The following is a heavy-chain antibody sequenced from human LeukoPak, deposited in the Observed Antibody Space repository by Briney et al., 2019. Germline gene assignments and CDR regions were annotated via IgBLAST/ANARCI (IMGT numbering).Heavy chain of an antibody. Sequence: SETLSLTCTVSGGSVSSYYWSWIRQSPGKGLEWIGEINHSGSANYNSSLKNRVTMSVDTSKNQFSLKLSSVTAADTAVYYCARLWLRSYFDYWGQGTLVTVSS. CDR3: ARLWLRSYFDY. J-gene: IGHJ4*02. D-gene: IGHD5-12*01. V-gene: IGHV4-34*01. CDR1: GGSVSSYY. CDR2: INHSGSA.